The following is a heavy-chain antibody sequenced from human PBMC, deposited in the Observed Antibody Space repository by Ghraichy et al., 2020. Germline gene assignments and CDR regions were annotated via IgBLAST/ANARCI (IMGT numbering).Heavy chain of an antibody. CDR2: MNPNSGNT. D-gene: IGHD3-22*01. CDR1: GYTFTSYD. CDR3: ARGRYSSGYYYFDY. J-gene: IGHJ4*02. V-gene: IGHV1-8*01. Sequence: ASVKVSCKASGYTFTSYDVNWVRQATGQGLEWMGWMNPNSGNTGYAQKFQGRVTMTRNTSISTAYMELSSLRSEDTAVYYCARGRYSSGYYYFDYWGQGTLVTVSS.